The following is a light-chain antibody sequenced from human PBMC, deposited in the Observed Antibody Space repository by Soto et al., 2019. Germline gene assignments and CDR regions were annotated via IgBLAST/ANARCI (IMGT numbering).Light chain of an antibody. Sequence: DIQMTQSPSTLSASVGDRVTITCRASQSISSWLAWYQQKPGKAPKLLIYDASSLEGGVPSRFSGSGSGTEFTLTISSLQPDDFATYYCQQYNSYIRTFGQGTKVDIK. J-gene: IGKJ1*01. CDR1: QSISSW. CDR3: QQYNSYIRT. CDR2: DAS. V-gene: IGKV1-5*01.